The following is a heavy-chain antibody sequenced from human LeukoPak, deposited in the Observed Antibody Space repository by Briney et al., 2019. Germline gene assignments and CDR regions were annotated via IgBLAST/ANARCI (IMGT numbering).Heavy chain of an antibody. CDR1: GFTFTSYD. D-gene: IGHD2-2*02. CDR2: MNPNNGKT. CDR3: VRDGEGAAISVNYWFDP. V-gene: IGHV1-8*01. J-gene: IGHJ5*02. Sequence: ASVKVSCKASGFTFTSYDINWVRQASGQGLEWMGWMNPNNGKTGYAQKFQGRVTMTRDTSISTAYMELRGLRSEDTAVYYCVRDGEGAAISVNYWFDPWGQGTLVTVSS.